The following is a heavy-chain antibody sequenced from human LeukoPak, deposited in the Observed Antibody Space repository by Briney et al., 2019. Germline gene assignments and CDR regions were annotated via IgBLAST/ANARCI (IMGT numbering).Heavy chain of an antibody. CDR3: AKEGIQLWTYDY. J-gene: IGHJ4*02. CDR2: LSGSGGST. Sequence: HPGGSLRLSCAASGFTFSSYAMSWLRQAPGKGLEWVSALSGSGGSTYYPHSVKSRFTISRDNSKNTLYLQMNSLRAEDTAVYYCAKEGIQLWTYDYWGQETLVTVSS. V-gene: IGHV3-23*01. CDR1: GFTFSSYA. D-gene: IGHD5-18*01.